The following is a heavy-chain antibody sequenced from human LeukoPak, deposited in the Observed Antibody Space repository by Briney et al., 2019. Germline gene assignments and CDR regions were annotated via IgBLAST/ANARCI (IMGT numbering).Heavy chain of an antibody. J-gene: IGHJ4*02. D-gene: IGHD5-12*01. CDR1: GFTFDDYA. CDR2: ISWNSGSI. Sequence: HSGRSLRLSCAASGFTFDDYAMHWVRQAPGKGLEWVSGISWNSGSIGYADSVKGRFTISRDNAKNSLYLQMNSLRAEDTALYYCAKGLRSAGYSGYAGDWGQGTLVTVSS. V-gene: IGHV3-9*01. CDR3: AKGLRSAGYSGYAGD.